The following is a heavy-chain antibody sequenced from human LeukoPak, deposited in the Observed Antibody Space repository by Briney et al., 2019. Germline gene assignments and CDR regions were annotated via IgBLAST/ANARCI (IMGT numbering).Heavy chain of an antibody. V-gene: IGHV3-64*01. D-gene: IGHD2-2*01. Sequence: GGSLRLSCAASGFPFSTYDMHWVRQAPGKGLEYVSSISSDGGSTYYAKSVKGRFTISRDISKNTLYLQMGSLRAEDMAVYYCARGHYCGSTCCYAFDYWGQGTLVTVSS. CDR1: GFPFSTYD. J-gene: IGHJ4*02. CDR3: ARGHYCGSTCCYAFDY. CDR2: ISSDGGST.